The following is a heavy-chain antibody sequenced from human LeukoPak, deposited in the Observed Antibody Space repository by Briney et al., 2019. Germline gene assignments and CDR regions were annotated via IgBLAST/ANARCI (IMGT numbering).Heavy chain of an antibody. CDR1: GYSLTELS. CDR2: FDPEDGET. CDR3: ATALGDDILTGYYNSFDY. J-gene: IGHJ4*02. Sequence: GASVKVYCKVSGYSLTELSMHWVRQAPGKGLEWMGGFDPEDGETIYAQKFQGRVTMTEDTSTDTAYMELSSLRSEDTAVYYCATALGDDILTGYYNSFDYWGQGTLVTVSS. V-gene: IGHV1-24*01. D-gene: IGHD3-9*01.